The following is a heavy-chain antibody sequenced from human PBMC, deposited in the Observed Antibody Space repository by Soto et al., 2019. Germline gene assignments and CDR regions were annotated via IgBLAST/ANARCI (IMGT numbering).Heavy chain of an antibody. D-gene: IGHD6-19*01. V-gene: IGHV5-51*01. J-gene: IGHJ4*02. CDR2: IYPGDSDT. CDR3: ARLAEMALTPGLGDY. CDR1: GYSFTSYW. Sequence: LGESLKISCKGSGYSFTSYWIGWVRQMPGKGLEWMGIIYPGDSDTRYSPSFQGQVTISADKSISTAYLQWSSLKASDTAMYYCARLAEMALTPGLGDYWGQGTLVTVSS.